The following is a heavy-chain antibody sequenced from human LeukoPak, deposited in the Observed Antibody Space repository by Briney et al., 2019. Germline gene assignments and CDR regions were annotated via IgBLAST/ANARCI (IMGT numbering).Heavy chain of an antibody. CDR3: ARGKGGDFQH. Sequence: GGSLRLSCAASGFTFSSYWMHWVRQAPGKGLVWVSRINSDGSSTTYADSVKGRFTISRDNAKNTLYLQTNSLRAEDMAVYYCARGKGGDFQHWGQGTLVTVSS. V-gene: IGHV3-74*01. J-gene: IGHJ1*01. CDR2: INSDGSST. D-gene: IGHD3-16*01. CDR1: GFTFSSYW.